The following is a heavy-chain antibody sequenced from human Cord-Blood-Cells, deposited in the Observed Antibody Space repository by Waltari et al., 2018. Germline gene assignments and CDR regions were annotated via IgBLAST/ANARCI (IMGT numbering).Heavy chain of an antibody. CDR2: ILPIFGTA. CDR1: GGTFSSYA. V-gene: IGHV1-69*01. D-gene: IGHD3-22*01. CDR3: ARSSKLWLLFDY. Sequence: QVQLVQSGAEVKKPGSSVKVSCKASGGTFSSYAISWVRQAPGQGLEWMGGILPIFGTANEARKFQGSVTITADESTSTAYMELSSLRSEDTAVYYCARSSKLWLLFDYWGQGTLVTVSS. J-gene: IGHJ4*02.